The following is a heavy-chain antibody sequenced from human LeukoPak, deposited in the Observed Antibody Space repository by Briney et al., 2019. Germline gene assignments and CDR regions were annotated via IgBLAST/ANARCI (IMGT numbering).Heavy chain of an antibody. CDR1: GGSISSYY. CDR3: ARRYCSSTSCYPDAFDI. V-gene: IGHV4-59*01. J-gene: IGHJ3*02. CDR2: IYYSGST. Sequence: SETLSLTCTVSGGSISSYYWSWIRQPPGKGLEWIGCIYYSGSTDYNPSLKSRVTISVDTSKNQFSLKLSSVTAADTAVYYCARRYCSSTSCYPDAFDIWGQGTMVTVSS. D-gene: IGHD2-2*01.